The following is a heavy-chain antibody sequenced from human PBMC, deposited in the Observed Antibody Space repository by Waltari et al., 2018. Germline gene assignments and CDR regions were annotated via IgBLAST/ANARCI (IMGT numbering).Heavy chain of an antibody. V-gene: IGHV4-59*01. CDR2: IDYSGIT. J-gene: IGHJ6*02. CDR3: AREFTIFGEGDYYYEMDV. CDR1: GGSISNYY. D-gene: IGHD3-3*01. Sequence: QVQLQESGPGLVKPSETLSLTCTVSGGSISNYYWSWIRQPPGKGLEWIGYIDYSGITNYNPTLKSRVTISMDTSKNQFSLKLNSVTAAETAVYYGAREFTIFGEGDYYYEMDVWGQGITVTVSS.